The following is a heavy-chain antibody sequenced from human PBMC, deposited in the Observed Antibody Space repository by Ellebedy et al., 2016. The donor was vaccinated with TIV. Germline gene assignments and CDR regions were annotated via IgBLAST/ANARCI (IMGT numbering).Heavy chain of an antibody. CDR3: ARDGGRGYGMDV. D-gene: IGHD3-16*01. CDR1: GFTFNNYA. CDR2: ISDNGART. Sequence: GESLKISCAASGFTFNNYAMSWVRQAPGRGLEWVSSISDNGARTYYADSVKGRFTISRDNSKNTLYLQMSSLRAEDTAVYYCARDGGRGYGMDVWGRGTTVTVSS. V-gene: IGHV3-23*01. J-gene: IGHJ6*02.